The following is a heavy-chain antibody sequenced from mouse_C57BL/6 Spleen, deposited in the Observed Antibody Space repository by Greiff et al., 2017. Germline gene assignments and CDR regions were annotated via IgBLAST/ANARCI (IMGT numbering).Heavy chain of an antibody. V-gene: IGHV7-3*01. Sequence: EVKVVESGGGLVQPGGSLSLSCAASGFTFTDYYMSWVRQPPGKALEWLGFIRNKANGYTTEYSASVKGRFTISRDNSQSILYLQMNALGAEDSATYYCARGDLFDYWGQGTTLTVSS. CDR1: GFTFTDYY. J-gene: IGHJ2*01. CDR2: IRNKANGYTT. D-gene: IGHD3-3*01. CDR3: ARGDLFDY.